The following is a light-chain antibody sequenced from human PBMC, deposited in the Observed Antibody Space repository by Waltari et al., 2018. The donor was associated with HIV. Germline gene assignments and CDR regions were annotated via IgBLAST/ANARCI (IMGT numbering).Light chain of an antibody. CDR2: KAS. CDR1: QTISDW. CDR3: QQYNIYPYT. V-gene: IGKV1-5*03. Sequence: DIQMTQSPSNLSASVGDRVTITCRASQTISDWLAWYQQKPGSAPNLLIYKASDLETGVPSRFSGSGSGTEFTLTISGLQPGDSANYFCQQYNIYPYTFGQGTKVEIK. J-gene: IGKJ1*01.